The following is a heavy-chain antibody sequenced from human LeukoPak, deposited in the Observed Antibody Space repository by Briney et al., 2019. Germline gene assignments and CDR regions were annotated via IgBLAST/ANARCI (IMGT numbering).Heavy chain of an antibody. CDR2: MNPNSGNT. V-gene: IGHV1-8*01. CDR1: GYTFTSYD. D-gene: IGHD6-19*01. J-gene: IGHJ4*02. CDR3: ARVGSIAVAGTIDY. Sequence: ASVKVSCKASGYTFTSYDINWVRQATGQGLEWMGWMNPNSGNTGYAQKFQGRVTMTRDTSTSTVYMELSSLRSEDTAVYYCARVGSIAVAGTIDYWGQGTLVTVSS.